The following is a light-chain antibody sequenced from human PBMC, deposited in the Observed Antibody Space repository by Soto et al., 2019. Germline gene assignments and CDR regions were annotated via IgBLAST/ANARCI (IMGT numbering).Light chain of an antibody. J-gene: IGLJ2*01. CDR3: SSSSISGTPVV. V-gene: IGLV2-14*01. CDR1: SSDFGGYYY. Sequence: QSVLTQPASVSGSPGQSITISCTGTSSDFGGYYYVSWYQQRPGKAPKLIIYDVTNRPSGVSNRFSGSKSGNTASLTVSGLQAEDEADYYCSSSSISGTPVVFGGGTKLTVL. CDR2: DVT.